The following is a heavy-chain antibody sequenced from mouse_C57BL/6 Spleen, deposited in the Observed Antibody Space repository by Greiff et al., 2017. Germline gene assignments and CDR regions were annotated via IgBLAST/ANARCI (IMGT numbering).Heavy chain of an antibody. D-gene: IGHD2-1*01. Sequence: QVQLQQPGAELVKPGASVKLSCKASGYTFTSYWMQWVKQRPGQGLEWIGEIDPSDSYTNYNQKFKGKATLTVDTSSSTAYMQLSSLTSEDSAVYYCARRDMGKYGAYWGHGTLVTASA. CDR2: IDPSDSYT. CDR3: ARRDMGKYGAY. V-gene: IGHV1-50*01. CDR1: GYTFTSYW. J-gene: IGHJ3*01.